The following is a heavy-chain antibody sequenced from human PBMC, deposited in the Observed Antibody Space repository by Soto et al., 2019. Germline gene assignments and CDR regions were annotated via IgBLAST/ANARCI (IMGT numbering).Heavy chain of an antibody. V-gene: IGHV4-39*01. D-gene: IGHD2-2*01. CDR2: IYYSGST. CDR3: ARPPARRSLVHTSQRSRGI. J-gene: IGHJ3*02. CDR1: GGSTSSSSYY. Sequence: SETLSLTCTVSGGSTSSSSYYWGWIRQPPGKGLEWIGSIYYSGSTYYNPSLKSRVTISVDTSKNQFSLKLSSVTAADTAAYYCARPPARRSLVHTSQRSRGIWGQGTMVTVSS.